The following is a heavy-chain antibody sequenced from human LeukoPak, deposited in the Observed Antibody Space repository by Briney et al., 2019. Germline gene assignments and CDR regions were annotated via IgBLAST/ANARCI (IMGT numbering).Heavy chain of an antibody. V-gene: IGHV3-7*01. Sequence: GGSLRLSCVASGFALSSYWMSWVRQAPGRGLEWVANIQQDGSEKYYVDFVKGRFTISRDNAKKSLYLQMDSLRAEDTAVYYCARDARTYYWGQGTLVTVSS. J-gene: IGHJ4*02. CDR2: IQQDGSEK. CDR3: ARDARTYY. CDR1: GFALSSYW.